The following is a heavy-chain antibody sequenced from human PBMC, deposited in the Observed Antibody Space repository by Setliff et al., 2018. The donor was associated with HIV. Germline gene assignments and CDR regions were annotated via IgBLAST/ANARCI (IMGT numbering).Heavy chain of an antibody. CDR2: IYYTGIP. CDR1: GTSINSHY. J-gene: IGHJ5*02. V-gene: IGHV4-59*11. Sequence: PSETLSLICTVSGTSINSHYWSWIRQTPGKGLQWIGLIYYTGIPTYNPSLEGRITMSVDRSKTQFSLRLTSVTAADTAMYYCARVSRLHPFDPWGQGTLVTVSS. D-gene: IGHD2-15*01. CDR3: ARVSRLHPFDP.